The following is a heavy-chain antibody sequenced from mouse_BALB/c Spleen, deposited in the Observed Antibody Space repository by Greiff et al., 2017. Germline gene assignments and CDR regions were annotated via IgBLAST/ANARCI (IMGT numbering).Heavy chain of an antibody. Sequence: EVQLVESGGGLVQPGGSLKLSCAASGFTFSSYTMSWVRQTPEKRLEWVAYISNGGGSTYYPDTVKGRFTISRDNAKNTLYLQMSSLKSEDTAMYYCARHDGNYRWFAYWGQGTLVTVSA. V-gene: IGHV5-12-2*01. CDR1: GFTFSSYT. CDR2: ISNGGGST. D-gene: IGHD2-1*01. CDR3: ARHDGNYRWFAY. J-gene: IGHJ3*01.